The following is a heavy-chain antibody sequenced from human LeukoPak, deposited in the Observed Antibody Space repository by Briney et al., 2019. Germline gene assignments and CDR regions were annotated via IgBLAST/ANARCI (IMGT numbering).Heavy chain of an antibody. CDR2: IIPIFDTA. J-gene: IGHJ4*02. CDR3: ARENYPRIAAAADGSDY. CDR1: GGTFSSYA. Sequence: GASVKVSCKASGGTFSSYAISWVRQAPGQGLEWMGGIIPIFDTANYAQKFQGRVTITADESKSTAYMELSSLRSEDTAVYYCARENYPRIAAAADGSDYWGQGTLVTVSS. D-gene: IGHD6-13*01. V-gene: IGHV1-69*13.